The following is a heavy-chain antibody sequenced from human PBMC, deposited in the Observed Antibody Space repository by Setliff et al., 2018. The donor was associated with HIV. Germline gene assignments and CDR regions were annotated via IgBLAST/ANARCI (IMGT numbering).Heavy chain of an antibody. CDR2: IYYSGST. CDR3: ASDGGGYENDAFRV. Sequence: ASETLSLTCTVSGGSISSYYWSWIRQPPGKGLEWIGYIYYSGSTNYNPSLKSLVTISVDTSKNQFSLKLRSVTAADTAVYDCASDGGGYENDAFRVWGQGTMVTVSS. V-gene: IGHV4-59*01. D-gene: IGHD5-12*01. J-gene: IGHJ3*01. CDR1: GGSISSYY.